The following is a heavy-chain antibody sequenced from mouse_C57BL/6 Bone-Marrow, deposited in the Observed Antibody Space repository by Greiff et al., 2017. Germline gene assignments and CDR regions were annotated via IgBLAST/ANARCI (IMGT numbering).Heavy chain of an antibody. J-gene: IGHJ2*01. CDR3: ARSYYGNYEGLDY. V-gene: IGHV1-81*01. D-gene: IGHD2-1*01. CDR2: IYPRSGNT. Sequence: QVQLKESGAELARPGASVKLSCKASGYTFTSYGISWVKQRPGQGLEWIGEIYPRSGNTYYNEKFKGKATLTADKSSSTAYMELRSLTSEDSAVYFGARSYYGNYEGLDYWGQGTTLTVSS. CDR1: GYTFTSYG.